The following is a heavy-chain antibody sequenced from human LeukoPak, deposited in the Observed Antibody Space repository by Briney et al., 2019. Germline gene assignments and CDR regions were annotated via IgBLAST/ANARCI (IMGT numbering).Heavy chain of an antibody. J-gene: IGHJ4*02. V-gene: IGHV3-23*01. CDR3: AKDGSHWDSGVYFDH. CDR2: IGFSGGSSAYADSVEDST. CDR1: GFSFSRYG. Sequence: QSGGSLRLSCVGSGFSFSRYGMNWVRQAPGKGLEWVSTIGFSGGSSAYADSVEDSTFYADSVKGRFTISRDNSRNILYLQMNSLRAEDTAIYYCAKDGSHWDSGVYFDHWGQGALVTVSS. D-gene: IGHD2-15*01.